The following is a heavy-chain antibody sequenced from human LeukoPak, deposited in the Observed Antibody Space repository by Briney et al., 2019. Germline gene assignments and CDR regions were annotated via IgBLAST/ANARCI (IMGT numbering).Heavy chain of an antibody. CDR3: ARAPMVRGVIITSDYYYGMDV. D-gene: IGHD3-10*01. V-gene: IGHV4-30-2*01. J-gene: IGHJ6*02. Sequence: NPSETLSLTCAVSGGSISSGGYSWSWIRQPPGKGLEWIGYIYHSGSTYYNPSLKSRVTISVGRSKNQFSLKLSSVTAADTAVYYCARAPMVRGVIITSDYYYGMDVWGQGTTVTVSS. CDR1: GGSISSGGYS. CDR2: IYHSGST.